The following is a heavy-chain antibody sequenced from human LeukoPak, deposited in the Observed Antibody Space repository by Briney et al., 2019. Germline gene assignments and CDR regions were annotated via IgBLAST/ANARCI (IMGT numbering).Heavy chain of an antibody. CDR3: ARGQGPGAAFYGMDV. Sequence: PGGSLRLSCAASGFTFSSYSMNWVRQAPGKGLEWVSSISSSSSYIYYADSVKGRFTISRNNAKNSLYLQMNSLRAEDTAVYYCARGQGPGAAFYGMDVWGQGTTVTVSS. J-gene: IGHJ6*02. D-gene: IGHD1-26*01. CDR1: GFTFSSYS. V-gene: IGHV3-21*01. CDR2: ISSSSSYI.